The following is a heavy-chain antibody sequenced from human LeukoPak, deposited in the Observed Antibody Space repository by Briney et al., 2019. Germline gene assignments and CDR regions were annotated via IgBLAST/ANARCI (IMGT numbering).Heavy chain of an antibody. D-gene: IGHD6-19*01. V-gene: IGHV3-53*01. CDR1: GFSVSNNY. CDR3: AREREGSGWHGADY. Sequence: GGSLRLSCAASGFSVSNNYMSWVRQPPGKGLEWVSVIYSGGSTYYADSVKGRFTISRDNSKNTLYLQVNGLRAEDTAVYYCAREREGSGWHGADYWGQGTLVTVSS. CDR2: IYSGGST. J-gene: IGHJ4*02.